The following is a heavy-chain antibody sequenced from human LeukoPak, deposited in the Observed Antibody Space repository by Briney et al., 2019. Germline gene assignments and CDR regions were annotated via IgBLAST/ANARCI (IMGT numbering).Heavy chain of an antibody. Sequence: ASVKVSCKASGNTFTSDYMHWVRQAPGQGLEWMGWINPKSGGTDYAQKFQGRVTMTRDTSISTAYMDLSRLRSDDTAVYYCARDWEDSSGYLDDYWGQGTLVTVSS. V-gene: IGHV1-2*02. J-gene: IGHJ4*02. CDR1: GNTFTSDY. D-gene: IGHD3-22*01. CDR2: INPKSGGT. CDR3: ARDWEDSSGYLDDY.